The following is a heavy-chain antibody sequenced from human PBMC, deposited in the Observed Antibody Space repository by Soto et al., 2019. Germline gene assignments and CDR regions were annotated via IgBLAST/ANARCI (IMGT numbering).Heavy chain of an antibody. CDR1: GFTFSSYV. V-gene: IGHV3-33*08. D-gene: IGHD5-12*01. CDR2: ISYDGSYK. Sequence: PGGSLRLSCAASGFTFSSYVMHWVRQAPGKGLEWVAVISYDGSYKYYADSVKGRFTISRDNSKHTLYLQMNRLRAEDTAVYYCARSGRDGYNPWGQGTLVTVSS. J-gene: IGHJ5*02. CDR3: ARSGRDGYNP.